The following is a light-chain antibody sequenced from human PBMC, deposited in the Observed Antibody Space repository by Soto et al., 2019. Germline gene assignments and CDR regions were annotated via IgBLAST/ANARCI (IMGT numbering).Light chain of an antibody. CDR2: WAS. V-gene: IGKV4-1*01. CDR1: QSVLYSSNNKNY. Sequence: DIVMTQSPDSLAMSLGERATINCKSSQSVLYSSNNKNYLAWYQQKPGQPPKLLIYWASTRESGVPDRFSGSGSGTDFTLTISSLQAEDVGVYYCQQYYSTLTFGGGTKVEIK. J-gene: IGKJ4*01. CDR3: QQYYSTLT.